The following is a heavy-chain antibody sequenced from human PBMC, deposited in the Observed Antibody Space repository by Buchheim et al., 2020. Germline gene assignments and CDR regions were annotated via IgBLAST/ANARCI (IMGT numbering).Heavy chain of an antibody. J-gene: IGHJ4*02. V-gene: IGHV3-30*03. CDR3: ARAITSSGYYSSDY. D-gene: IGHD3-22*01. CDR1: GFTFSSYW. Sequence: VQLVESGGGLVQPGGSLRLSCAASGFTFSSYWMSWVRQAPGKGLEWVSVISSDGSNKYYGDSVKGRFTISRDNSKSTLYLQMNSLRAEDTAVYYCARAITSSGYYSSDYWGQGTL. CDR2: ISSDGSNK.